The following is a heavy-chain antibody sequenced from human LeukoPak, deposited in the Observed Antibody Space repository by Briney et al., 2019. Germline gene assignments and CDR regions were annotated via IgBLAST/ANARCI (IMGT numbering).Heavy chain of an antibody. D-gene: IGHD6-13*01. V-gene: IGHV3-7*01. CDR1: GFTFSSYS. CDR2: IKQDGSEK. Sequence: PGGTLSLSCAASGFTFSSYSMSWVCKAPGKGMGWVSNIKQDGSEKYYVDSVKGRFTISRDNSTNSLYLQMTSVRAEDTAVYYCARVGLNQQLAEDRNDYWGQGTLVTVSS. J-gene: IGHJ4*02. CDR3: ARVGLNQQLAEDRNDY.